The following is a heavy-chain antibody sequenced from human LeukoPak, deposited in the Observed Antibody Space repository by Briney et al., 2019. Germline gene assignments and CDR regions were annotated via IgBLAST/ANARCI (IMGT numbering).Heavy chain of an antibody. CDR1: GFPFSNAW. J-gene: IGHJ4*02. D-gene: IGHD5-18*01. CDR2: ISGSAGST. V-gene: IGHV3-23*01. Sequence: PGGSLRLSCAASGFPFSNAWMSWVRQAPGKGLEWVSAISGSAGSTYADSVKGRFTISRDNSKNTLYLQMNSLRDDDTAVYYCARGGAARFDYWGQGTLVTVSS. CDR3: ARGGAARFDY.